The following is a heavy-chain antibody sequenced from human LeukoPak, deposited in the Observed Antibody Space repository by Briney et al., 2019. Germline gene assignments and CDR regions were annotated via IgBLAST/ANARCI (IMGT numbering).Heavy chain of an antibody. Sequence: PGRSLRLSCAASGFTFSSYAMHWVRQAPGKGLEWVAVISYDGSNKYYADSVKGRFTISRDNSKNTLYLQMNSLRAEDTAVYYCARWFTSGRGFFDYWGQGILVTVSS. CDR2: ISYDGSNK. CDR3: ARWFTSGRGFFDY. D-gene: IGHD6-19*01. CDR1: GFTFSSYA. V-gene: IGHV3-30-3*01. J-gene: IGHJ4*02.